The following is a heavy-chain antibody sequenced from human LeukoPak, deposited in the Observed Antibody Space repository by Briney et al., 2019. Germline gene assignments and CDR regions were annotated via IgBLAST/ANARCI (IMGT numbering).Heavy chain of an antibody. Sequence: ASVKVSCKASGGTFSSYAISWVRQAPGQGLEWMGGIIPIFGTANYAQKFQGRVTITADESTSTAYMELSSLRSEDTAVYYCAREGRPGTTEVGSRGQGTLVTVSS. D-gene: IGHD1-7*01. J-gene: IGHJ4*02. CDR2: IIPIFGTA. CDR3: AREGRPGTTEVGS. CDR1: GGTFSSYA. V-gene: IGHV1-69*01.